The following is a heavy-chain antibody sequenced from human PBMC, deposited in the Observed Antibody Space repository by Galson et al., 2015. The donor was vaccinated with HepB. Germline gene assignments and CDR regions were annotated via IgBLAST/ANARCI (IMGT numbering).Heavy chain of an antibody. CDR3: ARLPGYSSSWYGLSDY. V-gene: IGHV5-10-1*01. J-gene: IGHJ4*02. Sequence: QSGAEVKKPGESLRISCKGSGYSFTSYWISWVRQMPGKGLEWMGRIDPSDSYTNYSPSFQGHVTVSADKSISTAYLQWSSLKASDTAMYYCARLPGYSSSWYGLSDYWGQGTLVTVSS. CDR2: IDPSDSYT. CDR1: GYSFTSYW. D-gene: IGHD6-13*01.